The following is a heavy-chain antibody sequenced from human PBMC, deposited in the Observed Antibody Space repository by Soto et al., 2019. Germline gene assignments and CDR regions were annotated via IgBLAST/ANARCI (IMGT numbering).Heavy chain of an antibody. Sequence: SETLSLTCTVSGGSISSSSYYWGWIRQPPGKGLEWIGSIYYSGSTYYNPSLKSRVTISVDTSKNQFSLKLSSVTAADTAVHYCASTHFDWLLLYYFDYWGQGTLVTVSS. CDR1: GGSISSSSYY. J-gene: IGHJ4*02. CDR3: ASTHFDWLLLYYFDY. D-gene: IGHD3-9*01. CDR2: IYYSGST. V-gene: IGHV4-39*01.